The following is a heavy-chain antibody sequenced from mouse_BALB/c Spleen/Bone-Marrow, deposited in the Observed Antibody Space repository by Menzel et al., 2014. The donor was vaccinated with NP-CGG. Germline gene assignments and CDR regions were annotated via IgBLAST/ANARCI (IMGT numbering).Heavy chain of an antibody. D-gene: IGHD3-2*01. CDR3: ARQPDSSGFVLDY. J-gene: IGHJ2*01. V-gene: IGHV5-12-2*01. Sequence: EVKLVESGGGLVQPGGSLKLSCAASGFTFSSYTMSWIRQTPEKRLEWVAYISDGGGRAYYPDTVKGRFTISRDNAKNPLYLQMSSLKSEGTALFFCARQPDSSGFVLDYWGPSPTLPVSS. CDR1: GFTFSSYT. CDR2: ISDGGGRA.